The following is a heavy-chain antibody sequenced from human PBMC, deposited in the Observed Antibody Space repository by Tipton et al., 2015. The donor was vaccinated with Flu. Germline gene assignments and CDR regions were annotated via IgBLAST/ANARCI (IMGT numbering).Heavy chain of an antibody. CDR2: IYYSGST. J-gene: IGHJ4*02. V-gene: IGHV4-39*07. CDR3: ARQKGGISCGYYYYFDY. D-gene: IGHD3-22*01. Sequence: TLSLTCTVSGDAISSSLYYWGWIRQPPGEGLEWIGSIYYSGSTHYNSSLESRVTISLDTSKKQFSLKLSSVTAADTAVYYCARQKGGISCGYYYYFDYWGQGTLVTVSS. CDR1: GDAISSSLYY.